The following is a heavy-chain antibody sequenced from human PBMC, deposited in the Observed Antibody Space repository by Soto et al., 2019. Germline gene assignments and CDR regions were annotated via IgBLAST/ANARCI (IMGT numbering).Heavy chain of an antibody. Sequence: GXLRLCCASSGLXSEEYTLRWVRQVPGKTLEWVSLIAWDGVAAYYRDSVKGRFTISRDKKKNSLYLQMHSMRSEDSAFYYCVAGGFSSGAFAFWGQGTLVPVSS. CDR1: GLXSEEYT. D-gene: IGHD3-22*01. V-gene: IGHV3-43*01. J-gene: IGHJ4*02. CDR2: IAWDGVAA. CDR3: VAGGFSSGAFAF.